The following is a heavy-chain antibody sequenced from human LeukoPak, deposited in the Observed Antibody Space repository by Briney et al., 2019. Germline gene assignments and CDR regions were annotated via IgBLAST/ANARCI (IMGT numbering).Heavy chain of an antibody. CDR2: IYSGAST. Sequence: GGSLRLSCAASGFTVSSNYMSRVRQAPGKGLEWVSVIYSGASTYYADSVKGRFTISRHNSKNTLYLQMNSLRPEDTAVYYCAASSSGWPYFDYWGQGTLVTVSS. CDR1: GFTVSSNY. V-gene: IGHV3-53*04. CDR3: AASSSGWPYFDY. J-gene: IGHJ4*02. D-gene: IGHD6-19*01.